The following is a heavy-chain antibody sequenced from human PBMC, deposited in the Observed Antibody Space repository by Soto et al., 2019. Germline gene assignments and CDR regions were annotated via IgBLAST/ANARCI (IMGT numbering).Heavy chain of an antibody. V-gene: IGHV4-59*01. J-gene: IGHJ4*02. CDR3: ARYRREAVAGYTLDN. D-gene: IGHD6-13*01. CDR2: VYNSGST. Sequence: ASETLSLTCTVSGGSISSNYWTWIRQPPGKGLEWIGYVYNSGSTNYNPSLKSRVTISEDTSKSQFSLKVNYMTAADTAVYYCARYRREAVAGYTLDNWGQGILVTVSS. CDR1: GGSISSNY.